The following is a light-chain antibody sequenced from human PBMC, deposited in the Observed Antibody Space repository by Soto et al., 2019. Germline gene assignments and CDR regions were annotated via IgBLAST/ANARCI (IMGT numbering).Light chain of an antibody. CDR2: DAS. Sequence: ESLLRQSTARLCLAPGESADLCGSRSQSIGTFFAWYQQKPGQAPRRLIYDASNRATGIPARFSGSGSGTDLALTISSLETEDFAVYYCQECYNWPQWTFGQGTKVDIK. J-gene: IGKJ1*01. CDR1: QSIGTF. CDR3: QECYNWPQWT. V-gene: IGKV3-11*01.